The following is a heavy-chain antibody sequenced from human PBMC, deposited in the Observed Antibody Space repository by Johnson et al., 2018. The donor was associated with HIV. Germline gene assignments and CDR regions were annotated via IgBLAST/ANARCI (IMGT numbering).Heavy chain of an antibody. CDR2: IRYDGSNK. CDR3: AKDLGIASAGLGAFDI. D-gene: IGHD6-13*01. J-gene: IGHJ3*02. CDR1: GFTFSSYG. V-gene: IGHV3-30*02. Sequence: VQVVESGGGVVQPGGSLRLSCAASGFTFSSYGMHWVRQAPGKGLEWVAFIRYDGSNKYYADSVKGRFTISRDNSKNTLYLQMNSLRAEDTAVYYCAKDLGIASAGLGAFDIWGQGTMVTVSS.